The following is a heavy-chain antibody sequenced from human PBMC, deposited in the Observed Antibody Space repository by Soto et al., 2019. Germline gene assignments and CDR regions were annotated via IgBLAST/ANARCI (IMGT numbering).Heavy chain of an antibody. CDR3: ARDKITGLFDY. Sequence: SETLSLTCAVSGDSISSGDYSWGWIRQPPGKGLEWIGYIYHSGSTYYNPSLKSRVTISVDTSKNQFSLKLTSVTAADTAVYYCARDKITGLFDYWGQGTLVTVSS. V-gene: IGHV4-30-2*01. D-gene: IGHD2-8*02. CDR1: GDSISSGDYS. CDR2: IYHSGST. J-gene: IGHJ4*02.